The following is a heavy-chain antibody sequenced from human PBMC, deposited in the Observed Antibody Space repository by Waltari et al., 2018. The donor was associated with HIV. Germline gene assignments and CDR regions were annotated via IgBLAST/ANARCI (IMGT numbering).Heavy chain of an antibody. CDR2: IYPDDADT. D-gene: IGHD6-6*01. Sequence: EVQLEQSGAEVKKPGEALKISCKASGYTFTNYWIAWVRQTPRKGLEWMGIIYPDDADTRQSPSFEGHVSISADKSTTTAYLQWTSLRASDSGVYYCARHSIGRSWFDPWGQGTLVTVSS. V-gene: IGHV5-51*01. CDR1: GYTFTNYW. J-gene: IGHJ5*02. CDR3: ARHSIGRSWFDP.